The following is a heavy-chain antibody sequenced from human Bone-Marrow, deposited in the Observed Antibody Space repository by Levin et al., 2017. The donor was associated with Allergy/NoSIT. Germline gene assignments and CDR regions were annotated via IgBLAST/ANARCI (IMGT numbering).Heavy chain of an antibody. J-gene: IGHJ4*01. V-gene: IGHV1-2*02. Sequence: ASVKVSCKTAAKTFIDYYIHWVRQAPGQGLEWMGWINPDSGVTNYAQEFQGRVTLTRDRSISTAYMELKSLTSDDAAVYYCATARSATTCDNWGHGTRVTVSS. CDR3: ATARSATTCDN. CDR1: AKTFIDYY. D-gene: IGHD5-24*01. CDR2: INPDSGVT.